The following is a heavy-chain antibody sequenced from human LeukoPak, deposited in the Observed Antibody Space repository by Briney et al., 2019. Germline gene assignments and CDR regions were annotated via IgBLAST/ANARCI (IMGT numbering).Heavy chain of an antibody. D-gene: IGHD6-6*01. CDR1: GGSTSSYY. CDR2: IYTSGST. J-gene: IGHJ3*02. CDR3: ARHGLVAARHAFDI. V-gene: IGHV4-4*07. Sequence: PSETLSLTCTVSGGSTSSYYWSWIRQPAGKGLEWIGRIYTSGSTNYNPSLKSRVTISADTSKDQFTLKLSSVTAADTALYYCARHGLVAARHAFDIWGQGTMVTVSS.